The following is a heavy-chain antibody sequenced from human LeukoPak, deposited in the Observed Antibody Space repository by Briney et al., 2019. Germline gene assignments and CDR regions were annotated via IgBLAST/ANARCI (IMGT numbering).Heavy chain of an antibody. CDR3: AREYSSGWYLGDY. CDR2: INPNSGGT. J-gene: IGHJ4*02. CDR1: GGTFSSYA. V-gene: IGHV1-2*02. D-gene: IGHD6-19*01. Sequence: ASVKVSCKASGGTFSSYAISWVRQAPGQGLEWMGWINPNSGGTNYAQKFQGRVTMTRDTSISTAYMELSRLRSDDTAVYYCAREYSSGWYLGDYWGQGTLVTVSS.